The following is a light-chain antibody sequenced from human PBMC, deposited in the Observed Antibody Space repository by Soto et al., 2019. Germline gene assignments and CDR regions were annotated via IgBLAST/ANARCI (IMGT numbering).Light chain of an antibody. Sequence: QSALTQPASVSGSPGQSITISCTGTSSDIGAYNFVSWYQQHPGKAPKLMLYDVNIRPSGVSNRFSGSKSGNTASLTISGLQAEDEGDEYCTSWTTSTTMIFGGGTKVTVL. CDR2: DVN. CDR1: SSDIGAYNF. V-gene: IGLV2-14*03. J-gene: IGLJ2*01. CDR3: TSWTTSTTMI.